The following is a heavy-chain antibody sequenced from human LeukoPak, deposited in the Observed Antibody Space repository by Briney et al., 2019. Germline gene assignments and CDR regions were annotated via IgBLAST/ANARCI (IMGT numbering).Heavy chain of an antibody. CDR3: ARGGRNYYGSGSYVFFDY. CDR1: GGSFSGYY. D-gene: IGHD3-10*01. V-gene: IGHV4-34*01. Sequence: SETLSLTCAVYGGSFSGYYWSWIRQPPGKGLEWIGEINHSGSTNYNPSLKSRVTISVDTSKNQFSLKLSSVTAADTAVHYCARGGRNYYGSGSYVFFDYWGQGTLVTVSS. CDR2: INHSGST. J-gene: IGHJ4*02.